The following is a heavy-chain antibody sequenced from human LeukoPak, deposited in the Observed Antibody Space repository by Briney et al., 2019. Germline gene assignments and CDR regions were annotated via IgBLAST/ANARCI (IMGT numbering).Heavy chain of an antibody. J-gene: IGHJ4*01. D-gene: IGHD3-22*01. CDR3: ARRVAVRDNYYDSSGYEY. CDR1: GYTFTSYG. Sequence: GASVKVSCKASGYTFTSYGISWVRQAPGQGLEWMGWISAYNGKTNYAQKLQGRVTMTTDTSTSTAYMELRSLRSDATAVYYCARRVAVRDNYYDSSGYEYRGQGTPVTVSS. V-gene: IGHV1-18*01. CDR2: ISAYNGKT.